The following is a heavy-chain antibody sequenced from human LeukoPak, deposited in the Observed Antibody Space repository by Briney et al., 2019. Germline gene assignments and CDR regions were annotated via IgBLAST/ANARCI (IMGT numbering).Heavy chain of an antibody. J-gene: IGHJ6*03. D-gene: IGHD3-22*01. CDR3: AKNYYDSSGYYLHYYYYYMDV. CDR1: GFTFSSYS. V-gene: IGHV3-33*08. CDR2: IWYDGSNK. Sequence: GGSLRLSCAASGFTFSSYSMNWVRQAPGKGLEWVAVIWYDGSNKYYADSVKGRFTISRDNSKNTLYLQMNSLRAEDTAVYYCAKNYYDSSGYYLHYYYYYMDVWGKGTTVTVSS.